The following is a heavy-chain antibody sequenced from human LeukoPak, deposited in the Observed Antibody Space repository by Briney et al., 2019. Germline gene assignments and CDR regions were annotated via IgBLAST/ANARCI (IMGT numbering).Heavy chain of an antibody. CDR3: ARLRGHSSGYYWFDP. CDR1: GFTFSSYW. D-gene: IGHD3-22*01. V-gene: IGHV3-7*01. CDR2: IKQDGSEK. J-gene: IGHJ5*02. Sequence: GGSLRLSCAASGFTFSSYWMSWVRQAPGKGLEWVANIKQDGSEKYYVDSVKGRFTISRDNAKNSLYLQMNSLRAEDTAVYYCARLRGHSSGYYWFDPWGQGTLVTVSS.